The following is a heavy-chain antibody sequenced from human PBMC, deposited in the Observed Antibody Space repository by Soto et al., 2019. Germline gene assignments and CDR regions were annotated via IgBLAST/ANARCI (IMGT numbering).Heavy chain of an antibody. D-gene: IGHD3-22*01. CDR2: IYYSGST. Sequence: PSETLSLTSTFSGGSISSYYWSWIRQPPGKGLEWIGYIYYSGSTNYNPSLKSRVTISVDTSKNQFSLKLSSVTAADTAVFYCARSSGYYDSSGYGLSWFDPWGQGTLVTVS. CDR3: ARSSGYYDSSGYGLSWFDP. J-gene: IGHJ5*02. V-gene: IGHV4-59*01. CDR1: GGSISSYY.